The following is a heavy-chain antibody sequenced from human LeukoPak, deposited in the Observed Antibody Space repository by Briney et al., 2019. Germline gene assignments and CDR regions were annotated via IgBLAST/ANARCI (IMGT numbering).Heavy chain of an antibody. CDR2: INSDGSST. D-gene: IGHD3-22*01. V-gene: IGHV3-74*01. J-gene: IGHJ4*02. Sequence: GGSLRLSCAASGFTFSSYWMHWVRQVPGKGLVWVSRINSDGSSTIYADSVKGRFTISRDNSKNTLYLPMNSLRAEDGAVYYCARDSSLPDYWGPGTLVTVSS. CDR1: GFTFSSYW. CDR3: ARDSSLPDY.